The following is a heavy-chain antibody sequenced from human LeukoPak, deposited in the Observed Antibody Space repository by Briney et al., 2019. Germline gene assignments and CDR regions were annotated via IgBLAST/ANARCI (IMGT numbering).Heavy chain of an antibody. CDR3: AKRVRDYYYYYMDV. Sequence: GGSLTPASPPSTLTSSSYSMNWVRQAPRKVLEWVSSIRTISSYINHRDSRKGRFTISRDNDKNSLYLQTNSLRAEDTAVYYCAKRVRDYYYYYMDVWGKGTTVTISS. CDR2: IRTISSYI. V-gene: IGHV3-21*01. J-gene: IGHJ6*03. D-gene: IGHD4-23*01. CDR1: TLTSSSYS.